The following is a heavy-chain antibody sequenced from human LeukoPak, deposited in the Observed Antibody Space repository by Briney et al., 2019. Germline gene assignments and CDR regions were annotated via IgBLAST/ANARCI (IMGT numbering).Heavy chain of an antibody. D-gene: IGHD2-15*01. CDR3: ATSQAALGASDAFDI. V-gene: IGHV1-69*06. Sequence: SVKVSCKASGGTFSSYAISWVRRAPGQGLEWMGGVIPIFGTANYAQKFQGRVTITADKSTSTAYMELSSLRSEDTAVYYCATSQAALGASDAFDIWGQGTMVTVSS. CDR2: VIPIFGTA. CDR1: GGTFSSYA. J-gene: IGHJ3*02.